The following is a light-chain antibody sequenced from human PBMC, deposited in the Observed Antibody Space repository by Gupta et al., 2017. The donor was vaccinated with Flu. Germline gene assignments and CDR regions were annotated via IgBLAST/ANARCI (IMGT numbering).Light chain of an antibody. CDR3: QQCGISPYT. J-gene: IGKJ2*01. CDR1: QSVSSRY. CDR2: GAS. V-gene: IGKV3-20*01. Sequence: EIVLTQSPGTLSLSPGERATLSCRASQSVSSRYLVWYQQKPGQAPRLLIYGASSRATGIPDRFSGSGSETDFTLTISRLEPEDFAVYYCQQCGISPYTFGQGTKLEIK.